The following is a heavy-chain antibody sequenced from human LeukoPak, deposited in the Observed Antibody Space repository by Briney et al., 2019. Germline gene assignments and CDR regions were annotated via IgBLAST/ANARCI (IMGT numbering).Heavy chain of an antibody. CDR1: GVSISSGGYY. CDR3: AVEMATITSRVDY. CDR2: MYFSGIT. J-gene: IGHJ4*02. Sequence: SQTLSLTCTVSGVSISSGGYYWSWIRQHPGKGLEWIGYMYFSGITSYNPSLKSRVTISVDTSKNQFSLKLSSVTAADTAVYYCAVEMATITSRVDYWGQGTLVTVSS. D-gene: IGHD5-24*01. V-gene: IGHV4-31*03.